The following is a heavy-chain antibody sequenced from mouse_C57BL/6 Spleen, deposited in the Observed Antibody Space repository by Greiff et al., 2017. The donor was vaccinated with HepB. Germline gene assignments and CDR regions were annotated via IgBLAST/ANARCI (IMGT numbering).Heavy chain of an antibody. CDR2: ISDGGSYT. D-gene: IGHD4-1*01. V-gene: IGHV5-4*03. Sequence: EVMLVESGGGLVKPGGSLKLSCAASGFTFSSYAMSWVRQTPEKRLEWVATISDGGSYTYYPDNVKGRFTISRDNAKNNLYLQMSHLKSEDTAMYYCARGLTGSYFDYWGQGTTLTVSS. CDR3: ARGLTGSYFDY. CDR1: GFTFSSYA. J-gene: IGHJ2*01.